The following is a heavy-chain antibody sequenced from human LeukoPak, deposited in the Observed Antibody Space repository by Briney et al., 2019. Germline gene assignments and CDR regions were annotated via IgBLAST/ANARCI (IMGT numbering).Heavy chain of an antibody. J-gene: IGHJ3*02. CDR3: ARHQRGNSDAFDI. CDR1: GGSISSYY. Sequence: SETLSLTCTVSGGSISSYYWSWIRQPAGKVLEWIGRIYTSGSTNYNPSLKSRVTISVDMSKNQFSLKLSSVPAADTAVYYCARHQRGNSDAFDIWGQGTMVTVSS. D-gene: IGHD4-23*01. CDR2: IYTSGST. V-gene: IGHV4-4*07.